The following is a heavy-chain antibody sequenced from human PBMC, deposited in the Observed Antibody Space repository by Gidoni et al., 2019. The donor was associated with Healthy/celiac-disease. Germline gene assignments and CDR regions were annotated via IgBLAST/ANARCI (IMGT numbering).Heavy chain of an antibody. CDR3: AKGSYDSSGYYLDY. V-gene: IGHV3-43D*04. CDR1: GFTFVDYS. D-gene: IGHD3-22*01. J-gene: IGHJ4*02. CDR2: ISWDGEST. Sequence: EVQLVESGGVVLQPGESLCLSCAASGFTFVDYSMHWVRQATGKGLAWVALISWDGESTYYAEYGKGRFTISRDKSKNSLYLQMNSLRAEDTALYYCAKGSYDSSGYYLDYWGQGTLVNVSS.